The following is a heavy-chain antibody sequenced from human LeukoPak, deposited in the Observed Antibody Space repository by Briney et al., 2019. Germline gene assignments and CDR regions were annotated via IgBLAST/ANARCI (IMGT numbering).Heavy chain of an antibody. Sequence: GGSLRLSCAASGFTFSSYAMSWVHQAPGKGLEWVSAISGSGGSTYYADSVKGRFTISRDNSKNTLYLQMNSLRAEDTAVYYCAKDLLPYYYDSSGYYYPFDYWGQGTLVTVSS. CDR3: AKDLLPYYYDSSGYYYPFDY. J-gene: IGHJ4*02. D-gene: IGHD3-22*01. V-gene: IGHV3-23*01. CDR2: ISGSGGST. CDR1: GFTFSSYA.